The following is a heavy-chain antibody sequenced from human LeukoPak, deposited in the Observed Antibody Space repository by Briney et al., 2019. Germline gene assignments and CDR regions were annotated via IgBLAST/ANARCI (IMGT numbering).Heavy chain of an antibody. CDR1: GYTFTGYY. J-gene: IGHJ4*02. V-gene: IGHV1-2*02. CDR2: INPNSGGT. D-gene: IGHD3-22*01. Sequence: ASVKVSCKASGYTFTGYYMHWVRQAPGQGLEWMGWINPNSGGTNYAQKSQGRVTMTRDTSISTAYMELSRLRSDDTAVYYCARAPTYYYDSSSYYSFDYWGQGTLVTVSS. CDR3: ARAPTYYYDSSSYYSFDY.